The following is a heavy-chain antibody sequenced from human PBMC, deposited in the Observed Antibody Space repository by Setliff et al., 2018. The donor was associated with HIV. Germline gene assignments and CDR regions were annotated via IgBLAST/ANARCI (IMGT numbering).Heavy chain of an antibody. J-gene: IGHJ3*01. D-gene: IGHD1-1*01. CDR2: IAWDDDR. Sequence: ESGPTLVNPTQPLTLTCTFSGFLLTSGGMCVSWIRQPPGKALEWLALIAWDDDRSYSTSLKTRLSISKDTSRSQVVLTLTNLEPGDAAAYFCARMHAWNTATRNGFDVWGQGTEVTVSS. V-gene: IGHV2-70*01. CDR3: ARMHAWNTATRNGFDV. CDR1: GFLLTSGGMC.